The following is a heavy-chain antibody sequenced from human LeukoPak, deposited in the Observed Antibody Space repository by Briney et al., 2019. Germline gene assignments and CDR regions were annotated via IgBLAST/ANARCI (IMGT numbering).Heavy chain of an antibody. Sequence: PGGSLRLSCAASGFTFSSYAMSWVRQAPGKGLEWVSAISGSGGSTYYADSVKGRFTISRDNSKNTLYLQMNSLRAEDTAVYYCAKSGCSGGSCYLYYFDYWGQGTLVTVSS. CDR1: GFTFSSYA. CDR2: ISGSGGST. D-gene: IGHD2-15*01. J-gene: IGHJ4*02. V-gene: IGHV3-23*01. CDR3: AKSGCSGGSCYLYYFDY.